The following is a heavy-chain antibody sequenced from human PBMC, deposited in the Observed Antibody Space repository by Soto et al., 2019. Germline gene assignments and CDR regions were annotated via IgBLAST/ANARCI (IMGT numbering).Heavy chain of an antibody. D-gene: IGHD3-10*01. CDR1: GYTFTGYY. Sequence: QVQLVQSGAEVKKPGASVKVSCKASGYTFTGYYMHWVRQAPGQGLEWMGWINPNSGGTNYAQKFQGRVTMTRDTSISTAYMELSRLRSDDTAVYYCARDGGSGSYYSTYYFYGMDVWGQGTTVIVSS. CDR3: ARDGGSGSYYSTYYFYGMDV. V-gene: IGHV1-2*02. J-gene: IGHJ6*02. CDR2: INPNSGGT.